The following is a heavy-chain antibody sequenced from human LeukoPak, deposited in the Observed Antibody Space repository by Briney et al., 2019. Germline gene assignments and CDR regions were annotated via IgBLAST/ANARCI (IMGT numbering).Heavy chain of an antibody. CDR3: AKISGSYSYYFDY. V-gene: IGHV3-30*02. Sequence: GGSLRLSCVGSGFTFSSFGMHWVRQAPGKGLEWVTFIRFDGSEEFYADSVKGRFTISRDNAKNAVYLQMNSLRAEDTAVYYCAKISGSYSYYFDYWGQGTLVTVSS. CDR1: GFTFSSFG. J-gene: IGHJ4*02. CDR2: IRFDGSEE. D-gene: IGHD1-26*01.